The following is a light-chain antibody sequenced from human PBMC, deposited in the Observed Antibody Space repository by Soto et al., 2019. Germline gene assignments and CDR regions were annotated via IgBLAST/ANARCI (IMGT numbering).Light chain of an antibody. J-gene: IGLJ2*01. CDR3: SSYTSSSTIMV. Sequence: QSALTQPASVSGSPGQSITISCTGTSSDVGGYNYVSWYQQHPGKAPKLMSYDVSNRPSGVSNRFSGAKSGNTASLTSSGLQAEYEADYYCSSYTSSSTIMVFGGGTKLTVL. CDR1: SSDVGGYNY. CDR2: DVS. V-gene: IGLV2-14*01.